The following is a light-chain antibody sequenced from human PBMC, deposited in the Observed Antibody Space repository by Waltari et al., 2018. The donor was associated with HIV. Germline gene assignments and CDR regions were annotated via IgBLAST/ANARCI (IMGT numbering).Light chain of an antibody. CDR3: QQYFSNPRT. V-gene: IGKV4-1*01. CDR2: WAS. CDR1: QSVLHSFNRNNY. Sequence: DIVITQSTDSLLVSLGERATMICKSSQSVLHSFNRNNYLALYQQKPGQPPKLLISWASSRGSWVPDRFSGSWSWTDFTLTISSLQAEDVAFYYFQQYFSNPRTFGQGTKLEIK. J-gene: IGKJ1*01.